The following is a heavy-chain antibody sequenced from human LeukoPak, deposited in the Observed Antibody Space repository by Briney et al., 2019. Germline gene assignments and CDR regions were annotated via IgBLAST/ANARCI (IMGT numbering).Heavy chain of an antibody. CDR2: INPNSGGT. V-gene: IGHV1-2*02. D-gene: IGHD3-9*01. CDR1: GYTFTGYY. J-gene: IGHJ4*02. CDR3: ASSILTGYYNEVFDY. Sequence: ASVKVSCKASGYTFTGYYMHWVRQAPGQGLEGMGWINPNSGGTNYAQKFQGRVTMTRDTSISTAYMELSRLRSDDTAVYYCASSILTGYYNEVFDYWGQGTLVTVSS.